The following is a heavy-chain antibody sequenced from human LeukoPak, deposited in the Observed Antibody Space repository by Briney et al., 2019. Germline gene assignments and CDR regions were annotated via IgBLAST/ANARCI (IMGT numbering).Heavy chain of an antibody. J-gene: IGHJ3*02. CDR1: GYTFTSYD. V-gene: IGHV1-8*01. CDR2: MNPNSGNT. D-gene: IGHD2-21*01. CDR3: ARGILSSGAFDI. Sequence: ASVKVSCKASGYTFTSYDINWVRQATGQGLEWMGWMNPNSGNTGYAQKFQGRVTMTRNTSISTAYMELSSLRSEATAVYYCARGILSSGAFDIWGQGTMVTVSS.